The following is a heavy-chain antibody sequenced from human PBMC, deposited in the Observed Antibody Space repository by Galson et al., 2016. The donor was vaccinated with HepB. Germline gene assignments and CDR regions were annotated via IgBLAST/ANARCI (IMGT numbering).Heavy chain of an antibody. V-gene: IGHV3-23*01. CDR2: ITRSDDAT. Sequence: SLRLSCAASGFTFNNYAMNWVRQAPGRGLEWVSGITRSDDATHYADFVKGRFTISRDNSKNTLYLYMNNLTAGDTAIYYCGKHGGFDYWGQGALVTVSS. J-gene: IGHJ4*02. CDR3: GKHGGFDY. CDR1: GFTFNNYA. D-gene: IGHD3-16*01.